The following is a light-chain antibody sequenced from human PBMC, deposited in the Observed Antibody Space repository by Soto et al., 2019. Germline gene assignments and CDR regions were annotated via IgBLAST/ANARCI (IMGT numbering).Light chain of an antibody. J-gene: IGKJ4*01. V-gene: IGKV3-11*01. Sequence: EIVLTQSPATLSLSPGERATLSCRASQSVSSYLAWYQQKPGQAPRLLIYDASNRATGIPARFSGSGSGTDFTLTISRLEPEDFAVYFCQQYGISLTFGGGTKVDI. CDR2: DAS. CDR3: QQYGISLT. CDR1: QSVSSY.